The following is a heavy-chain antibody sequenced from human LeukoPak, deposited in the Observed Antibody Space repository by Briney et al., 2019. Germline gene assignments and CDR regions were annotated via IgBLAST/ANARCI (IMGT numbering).Heavy chain of an antibody. D-gene: IGHD6-13*01. Sequence: GGSLRLSCAASGFTFSSYGMHWVRQAPSKGLEWVAVISYDASKKYYTDSVKGRFTISRDNSKNTLYLQMNSLRAEDTAVYYCARDLAATGTLVDYWGQGTLVTVTS. CDR1: GFTFSSYG. J-gene: IGHJ4*02. CDR3: ARDLAATGTLVDY. CDR2: ISYDASKK. V-gene: IGHV3-30*19.